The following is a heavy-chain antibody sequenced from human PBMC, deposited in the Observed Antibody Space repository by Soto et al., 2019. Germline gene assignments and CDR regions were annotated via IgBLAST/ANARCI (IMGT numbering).Heavy chain of an antibody. CDR3: ARDRGSSSWDAFDI. D-gene: IGHD6-13*01. J-gene: IGHJ3*02. CDR2: IIPIFGTA. V-gene: IGHV1-69*06. CDR1: GGTFSSYA. Sequence: QVQLVQSGAEVKKPGSSVKVSCKASGGTFSSYAISWVRQAPGQGLEWMGGIIPIFGTANYAQKFKGRINITADKSTSTAYMERSSLRSEDTAVYYCARDRGSSSWDAFDIWGQGTMVTVSS.